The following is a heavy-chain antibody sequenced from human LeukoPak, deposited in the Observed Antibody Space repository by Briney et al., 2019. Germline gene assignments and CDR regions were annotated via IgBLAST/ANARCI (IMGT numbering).Heavy chain of an antibody. CDR1: GYTFTSYG. CDR2: ISAYNGNT. CDR3: ARDFWSGLKTSTDY. Sequence: ASVKVSCKASGYTFTSYGISWVRQAPGQGLERMGWISAYNGNTNYAQKLQGRVTMTTDTSTSTAYMELRSLRSDDTAVYYCARDFWSGLKTSTDYWGQGTLVTVSS. J-gene: IGHJ4*02. D-gene: IGHD3-3*01. V-gene: IGHV1-18*01.